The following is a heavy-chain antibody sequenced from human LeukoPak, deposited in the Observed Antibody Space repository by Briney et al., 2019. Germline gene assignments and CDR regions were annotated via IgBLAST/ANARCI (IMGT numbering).Heavy chain of an antibody. CDR3: ANLLGYCFSTNCYP. CDR1: GGSFSGYY. V-gene: IGHV4-34*01. J-gene: IGHJ5*02. D-gene: IGHD2-2*01. CDR2: INHSRST. Sequence: PSETLSLTCGVYGGSFSGYYWSWIRQPPGKGLEWIGEINHSRSTHYNPSLKSRVTISVDTSKNQFSLKMSSVTAADTAVYYCANLLGYCFSTNCYPWGQGTLVIVSS.